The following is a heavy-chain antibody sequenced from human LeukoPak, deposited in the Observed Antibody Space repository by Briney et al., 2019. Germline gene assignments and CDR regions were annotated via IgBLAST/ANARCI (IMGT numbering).Heavy chain of an antibody. CDR3: ARGTVGGYYYGSGRNYYYMDV. CDR1: GYTFTSYG. V-gene: IGHV1-18*01. CDR2: ISAYNGNT. D-gene: IGHD3-10*01. J-gene: IGHJ6*03. Sequence: ASVKVSCKASGYTFTSYGISWVRQAPGQGLEWMGWISAYNGNTNYAQKLQGRVTMTTDTSTSTAYMELRSLRSDDTAVYYCARGTVGGYYYGSGRNYYYMDVWGKGTTVTISS.